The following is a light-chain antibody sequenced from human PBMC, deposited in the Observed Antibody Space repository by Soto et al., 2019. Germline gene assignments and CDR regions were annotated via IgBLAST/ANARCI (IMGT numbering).Light chain of an antibody. CDR2: EVS. V-gene: IGLV2-8*01. Sequence: QSALTQPPSASGSPGQSVTITWTVTSSDVGGYNYVSWYQQHPGKAPKLMISEVSKRPSGVPDRFSGSKSGNTASLTVSGLQAEDEADYYCSSFAGNNNLVFGGGTKLTVL. CDR3: SSFAGNNNLV. CDR1: SSDVGGYNY. J-gene: IGLJ2*01.